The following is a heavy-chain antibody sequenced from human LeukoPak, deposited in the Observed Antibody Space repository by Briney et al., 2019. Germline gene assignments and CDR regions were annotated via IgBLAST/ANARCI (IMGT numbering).Heavy chain of an antibody. CDR1: GGSISSSSYY. D-gene: IGHD2-15*01. CDR3: ARDCSGGSCYGAFDI. V-gene: IGHV4-30-4*01. J-gene: IGHJ3*02. Sequence: SETLSLTCTVSGGSISSSSYYWSWIRQPPGKGLEWIGYIYDSGSTYYNPSLKSRITISVDTSENRFSLKLSSVTATDTAVYYCARDCSGGSCYGAFDIWGQGTMVTVSS. CDR2: IYDSGST.